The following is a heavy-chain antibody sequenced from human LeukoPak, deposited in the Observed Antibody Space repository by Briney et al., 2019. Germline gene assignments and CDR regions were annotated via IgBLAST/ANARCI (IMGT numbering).Heavy chain of an antibody. D-gene: IGHD3-10*01. CDR2: VRYDGSNK. CDR1: GFIFRNYD. V-gene: IGHV3-30*02. J-gene: IGHJ4*02. CDR3: AKDRGTARSTHFDY. Sequence: GGSLRLSCAASGFIFRNYDMHWVRQAPGKGLDWVAYVRYDGSNKYYADSVKGRFTISRDDSRNTLYLQMNSLRAEDTAMYYCAKDRGTARSTHFDYWGQGTLVTVSS.